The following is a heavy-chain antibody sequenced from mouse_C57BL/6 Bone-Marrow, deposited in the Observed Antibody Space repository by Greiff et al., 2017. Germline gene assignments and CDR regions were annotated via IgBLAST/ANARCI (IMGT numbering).Heavy chain of an antibody. Sequence: VQLQQSGAELVRPGASVTLSCKASGYTFTDYEMHWVKQTPVHGLEWIGAIDPETGGTAYNQKFKGQAILTADKSSSTAYMELRSLTSENSAVYYCTRDGNWYFDVWGTGTTVTVSS. CDR2: IDPETGGT. D-gene: IGHD2-1*01. V-gene: IGHV1-15*01. J-gene: IGHJ1*03. CDR3: TRDGNWYFDV. CDR1: GYTFTDYE.